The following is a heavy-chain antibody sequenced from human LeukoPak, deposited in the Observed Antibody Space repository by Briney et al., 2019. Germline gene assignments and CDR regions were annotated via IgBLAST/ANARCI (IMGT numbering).Heavy chain of an antibody. CDR2: ISYDGSNK. CDR1: EFTYSSYG. D-gene: IGHD6-13*01. V-gene: IGHV3-30*19. Sequence: PGGSLRLSCVGFEFTYSSYGMNWVRQAPGKGLEWVAVISYDGSNKYYADSVKGRFTISRDNSKNTLYLQMNSLRAEDTAVYYCARDPPKQQLVSGGFDYWGQGTLVTVSS. CDR3: ARDPPKQQLVSGGFDY. J-gene: IGHJ4*02.